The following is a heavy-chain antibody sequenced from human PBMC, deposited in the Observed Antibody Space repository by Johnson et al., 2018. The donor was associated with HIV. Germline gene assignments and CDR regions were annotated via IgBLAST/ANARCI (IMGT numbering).Heavy chain of an antibody. Sequence: VHLVESGGGLVQPGGSLRLSCAASGFTFSSYAMSWVRQAPGKGLEWVSGINWNGGSTGYADSVKGRFTISRDNAKNTLYLQMNSLRAEDTAVYYCAREQELIGERAFDIWGQGTMVTVSS. CDR3: AREQELIGERAFDI. D-gene: IGHD6-13*01. V-gene: IGHV3-20*04. J-gene: IGHJ3*02. CDR1: GFTFSSYA. CDR2: INWNGGST.